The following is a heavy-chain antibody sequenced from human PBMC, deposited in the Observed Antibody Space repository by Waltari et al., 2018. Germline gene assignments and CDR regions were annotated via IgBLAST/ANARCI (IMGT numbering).Heavy chain of an antibody. J-gene: IGHJ4*02. Sequence: EVQLVESGGGLVQPGGSLRLSCAASDFTFTSYSMNWVRQAPGRGLEWVSYISSSSRTIYYADSVKGRFTISRDNAKNSLYLQMNSLRVEDTAVYYCARDKVRSFDYWGQGTLVTVSS. CDR2: ISSSSRTI. CDR1: DFTFTSYS. V-gene: IGHV3-48*01. CDR3: ARDKVRSFDY.